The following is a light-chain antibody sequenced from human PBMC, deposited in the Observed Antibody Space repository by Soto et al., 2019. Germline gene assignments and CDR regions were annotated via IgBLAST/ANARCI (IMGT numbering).Light chain of an antibody. V-gene: IGKV1-5*03. CDR3: QQYNDNWT. CDR1: QSISSW. J-gene: IGKJ1*01. Sequence: DIQMTQSPSTLSASVGDRVTITCRASQSISSWLAWYQQKPGTAPNLLIYKASTLQSGVPSRFIGSVSGTEFTLTISSLQPDDSATYYCQQYNDNWTFGQGTKVEIK. CDR2: KAS.